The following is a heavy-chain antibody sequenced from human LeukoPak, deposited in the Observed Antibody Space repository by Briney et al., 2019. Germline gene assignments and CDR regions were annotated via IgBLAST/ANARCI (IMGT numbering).Heavy chain of an antibody. CDR3: AREYSRSVVAGSRPDL. D-gene: IGHD2-21*01. V-gene: IGHV4-39*02. J-gene: IGHJ4*02. CDR2: MYYRGTT. Sequence: SETLSLTSIVSVGSISSSSYYWGWIRQSPGKGMEWIGSMYYRGTTYESSSLKSPLTLSIDTANNQFSLKLTSVTAADTGVYYCAREYSRSVVAGSRPDLWGQGLLITVS. CDR1: VGSISSSSYY.